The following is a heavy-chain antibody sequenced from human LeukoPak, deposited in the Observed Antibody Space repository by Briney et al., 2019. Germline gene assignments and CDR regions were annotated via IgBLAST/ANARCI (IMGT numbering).Heavy chain of an antibody. D-gene: IGHD3-3*01. CDR2: MNPNSGNT. Sequence: ASVKVSCKASGYTFTSYDINWVRQATGQGLEWMRWMNPNSGNTGYAQKFQGRVTMTRNTSISTAYMELSSLRSEDTAVYYCARAYYDFWSGYRWDYYYYYMDVWGEGTTVTVSS. CDR3: ARAYYDFWSGYRWDYYYYYMDV. V-gene: IGHV1-8*01. J-gene: IGHJ6*03. CDR1: GYTFTSYD.